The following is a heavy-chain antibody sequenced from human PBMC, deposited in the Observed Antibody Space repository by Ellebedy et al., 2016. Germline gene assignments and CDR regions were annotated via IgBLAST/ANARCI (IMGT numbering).Heavy chain of an antibody. Sequence: SETLSLTCAISGGSISNSKWWSWVRQPPGTGLEWIGEIYHSGSTEYSPSLKSRVTISVDKSKNQFSLKLSSVTAADTAVYYCVTNYGSGSYYSPRIDYWGQGTLVTVSS. CDR2: IYHSGST. CDR3: VTNYGSGSYYSPRIDY. V-gene: IGHV4-4*02. D-gene: IGHD3-10*01. J-gene: IGHJ4*02. CDR1: GGSISNSKW.